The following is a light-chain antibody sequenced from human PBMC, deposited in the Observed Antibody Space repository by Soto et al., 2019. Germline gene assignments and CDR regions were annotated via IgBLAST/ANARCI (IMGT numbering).Light chain of an antibody. J-gene: IGKJ3*01. CDR2: GAS. CDR1: QSVSSN. V-gene: IGKV3-15*01. CDR3: QQYNNWPRIFT. Sequence: EIVMTQSPATLSVSPGERATLSCRASQSVSSNLAWYQQKPGQAPRLLIYGASTRATGIPARFSGSGSGTEFTLTISSLQCEDFADYYCQQYNNWPRIFTFGPGTKVDIK.